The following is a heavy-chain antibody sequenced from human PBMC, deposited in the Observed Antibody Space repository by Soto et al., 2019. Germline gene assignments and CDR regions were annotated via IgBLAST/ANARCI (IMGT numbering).Heavy chain of an antibody. V-gene: IGHV3-74*03. J-gene: IGHJ4*02. Sequence: GGSLRLSCAASGFTFSNYWMHWARQVPGKGLVWVSRINSDGSSTMYAASVKGRFTISRDNAKNTLYLQMTSLRAEATAVYYCARDPAPIGWYDYWGQGTLVTVSS. D-gene: IGHD6-19*01. CDR2: INSDGSST. CDR1: GFTFSNYW. CDR3: ARDPAPIGWYDY.